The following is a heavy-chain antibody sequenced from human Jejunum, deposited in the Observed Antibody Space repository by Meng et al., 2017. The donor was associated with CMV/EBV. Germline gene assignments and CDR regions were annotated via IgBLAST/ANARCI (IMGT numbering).Heavy chain of an antibody. CDR2: TYTGGTT. J-gene: IGHJ4*02. CDR1: GFPVINTY. CDR3: ARHLYSFGVVTAIDY. V-gene: IGHV3-53*01. D-gene: IGHD3-3*01. Sequence: GFPVINTYMSWVRQAPGKGLEWVSVTYTGGTTYYADSVKGRFTVSRDSLNNTLSLQMNSLRAEDTAFYYCARHLYSFGVVTAIDYWGQGTLGTVSS.